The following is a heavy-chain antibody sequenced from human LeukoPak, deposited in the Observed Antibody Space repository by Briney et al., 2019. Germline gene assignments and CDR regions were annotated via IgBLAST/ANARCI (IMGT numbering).Heavy chain of an antibody. V-gene: IGHV3-7*01. J-gene: IGHJ4*02. CDR1: GFTFSNYA. CDR2: IKQDGSEK. D-gene: IGHD3-3*01. CDR3: ARCSYYDFWSGYYALFDY. Sequence: GRFLRLSCAASGFTFSNYAMHWVRQAPGKGPEWVANIKQDGSEKYYVDSVKGRFTISRDNAKNSLYLQMNSLRAEDTAVYYCARCSYYDFWSGYYALFDYWGQGTLVTVSS.